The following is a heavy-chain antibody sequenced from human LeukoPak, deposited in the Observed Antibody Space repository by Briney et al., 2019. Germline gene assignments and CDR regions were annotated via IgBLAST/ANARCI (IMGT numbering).Heavy chain of an antibody. CDR1: GFTFSSYA. V-gene: IGHV3-23*01. Sequence: GGSLRLSCAGSGFTFSSYAMSWVSQAPGKGLEWGSAISETGGTTYDADSVKGRFTISRDNSKSTLYLQMNSLRAEDTAVYYCAKDTSIGRYCTNGVCSPFDYWGQGTLVTVSS. CDR2: ISETGGTT. CDR3: AKDTSIGRYCTNGVCSPFDY. J-gene: IGHJ4*02. D-gene: IGHD2-8*01.